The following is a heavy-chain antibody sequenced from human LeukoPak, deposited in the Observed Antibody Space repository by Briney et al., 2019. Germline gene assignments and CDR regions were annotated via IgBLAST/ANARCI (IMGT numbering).Heavy chain of an antibody. J-gene: IGHJ6*02. D-gene: IGHD3-16*01. Sequence: SGGSLRLSCAASGFIFSGSAMHWVRQASGKGLEWVGRIRSKPDSYATEYAASVKGRFTISRDNAKNSLYLQMSNLRAEDTAVYFCARGGGLDVWGQGATVTVSS. CDR1: GFIFSGSA. CDR3: ARGGGLDV. CDR2: IRSKPDSYAT. V-gene: IGHV3-73*01.